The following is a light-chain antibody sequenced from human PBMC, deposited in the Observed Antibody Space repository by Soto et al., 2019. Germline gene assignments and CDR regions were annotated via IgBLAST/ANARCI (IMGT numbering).Light chain of an antibody. Sequence: DIQTTQSPSTLSGSVGDRVTITCRASQSISSWLAWYQQKPGKAPKLLIYKASSLESGVPSRFSGSGSGTEFTLTISSLQPDDFATYYCQQYNSYLYTFGQGTRLEIK. CDR3: QQYNSYLYT. J-gene: IGKJ5*01. CDR2: KAS. V-gene: IGKV1-5*03. CDR1: QSISSW.